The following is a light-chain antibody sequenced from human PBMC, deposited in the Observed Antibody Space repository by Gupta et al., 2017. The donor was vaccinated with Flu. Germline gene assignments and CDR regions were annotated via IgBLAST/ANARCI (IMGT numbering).Light chain of an antibody. CDR1: QDISSY. J-gene: IGKJ4*01. V-gene: IGKV1-9*01. CDR2: AAS. CDR3: RQLNSYPLT. Sequence: DIQLTQSPSFLSASVGDRVTITCRASQDISSYFGWYQQKPGKAPKLLIYAASTLHSGVPSRFSGSGSGTDFTLTISSLQPEDFATYYCRQLNSYPLTFGGGTKVEI.